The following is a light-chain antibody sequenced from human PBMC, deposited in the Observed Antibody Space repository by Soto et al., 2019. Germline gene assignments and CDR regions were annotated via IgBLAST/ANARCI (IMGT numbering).Light chain of an antibody. J-gene: IGKJ4*01. V-gene: IGKV1-6*01. CDR2: STS. CDR1: QGIRND. Sequence: IQMTQSPSSLSASVGYRFTITCRASQGIRNDLGWYQQKPGKAPKVLIYSTSSLQSGVPSRVRGSGSGTDFTLTISSLQPEDFATYYCLQDYNYPLTFGGGTKVDNK. CDR3: LQDYNYPLT.